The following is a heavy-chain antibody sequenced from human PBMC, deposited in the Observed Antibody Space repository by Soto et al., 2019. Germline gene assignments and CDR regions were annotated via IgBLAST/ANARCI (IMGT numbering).Heavy chain of an antibody. CDR1: GGSFSGYY. J-gene: IGHJ4*02. CDR3: VGWYHSSSWYPGYYFDY. Sequence: SENLSLTCAVYGGSFSGYYWSWIRQPPGKGLEWIGEINHSGSTNYNPSLKSRVTISVDTSKNQFSLKLSSVTAADTAVYYCVGWYHSSSWYPGYYFDYWGQGTLVTVSS. D-gene: IGHD6-13*01. V-gene: IGHV4-34*01. CDR2: INHSGST.